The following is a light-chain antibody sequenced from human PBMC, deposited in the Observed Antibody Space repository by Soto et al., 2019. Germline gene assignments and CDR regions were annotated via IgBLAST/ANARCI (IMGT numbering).Light chain of an antibody. Sequence: EIEMTQSPATLTLSPGERATLSCRVSQSVGTKLAWYQQKPGQAPRLLIFVASTRATGVPARISDSGSGTDFTLTISSLKSVDFERYYCQQYNNWPETFGQGTEVEIK. CDR2: VAS. J-gene: IGKJ1*01. CDR1: QSVGTK. CDR3: QQYNNWPET. V-gene: IGKV3-15*01.